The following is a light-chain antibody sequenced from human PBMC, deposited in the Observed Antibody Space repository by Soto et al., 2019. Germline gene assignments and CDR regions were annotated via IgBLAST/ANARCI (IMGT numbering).Light chain of an antibody. CDR3: QSYDSSLSGSRVV. J-gene: IGLJ2*01. V-gene: IGLV1-40*01. Sequence: QSVLTQPPSVSGAPGQRVTISCTGCSSNIGAGYDVHWYQQLPGTAPKLLIYGNSNRPSGVPDRFSGSKSGTSASLAITGLQAEDEADYYCQSYDSSLSGSRVVFGGGTKLTVL. CDR1: SSNIGAGYD. CDR2: GNS.